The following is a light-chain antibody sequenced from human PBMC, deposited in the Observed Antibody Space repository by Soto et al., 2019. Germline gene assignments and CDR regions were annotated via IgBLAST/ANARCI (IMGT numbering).Light chain of an antibody. Sequence: SSELTQPPSVSVAPGQTARITCGGNNIGYKSVHWYQRKPGQAPVLVVSDDSDRPSGIPERFSGSNSGNVATLTISGVEAGDEADYYCQVWGSSSDNRNVFGTGTKVTVL. V-gene: IGLV3-21*02. CDR3: QVWGSSSDNRNV. CDR1: NIGYKS. CDR2: DDS. J-gene: IGLJ1*01.